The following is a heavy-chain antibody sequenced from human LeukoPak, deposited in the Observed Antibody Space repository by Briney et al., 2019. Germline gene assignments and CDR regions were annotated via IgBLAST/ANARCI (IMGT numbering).Heavy chain of an antibody. CDR1: GGTFSSYA. J-gene: IGHJ6*03. CDR3: ARGKLKKDIVVVPAAIPGYYYYMDV. Sequence: ASVRVSCKASGGTFSSYAISWVRQAPGQGLEWMGGIIPIFGTANYAQKFQGRVTITTDESTSTAYMELSSLRSEDTAVYYCARGKLKKDIVVVPAAIPGYYYYMDVWGKGTTVTVSS. V-gene: IGHV1-69*05. CDR2: IIPIFGTA. D-gene: IGHD2-2*01.